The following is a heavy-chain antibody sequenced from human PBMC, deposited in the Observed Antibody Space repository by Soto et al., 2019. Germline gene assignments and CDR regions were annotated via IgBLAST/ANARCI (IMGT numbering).Heavy chain of an antibody. CDR1: GFTFSNYW. J-gene: IGHJ4*02. Sequence: DVQVVESGGRLVQPGGSLRLSCAASGFTFSNYWLHWVRQTPGKGLVWVSRIKFDGSITNYADSVKGRVTLSRDNAKNTVYLQMDSLRADDTAVYYWARGARNYYYFDYWGQGTRVTVSS. CDR2: IKFDGSIT. CDR3: ARGARNYYYFDY. D-gene: IGHD1-7*01. V-gene: IGHV3-74*01.